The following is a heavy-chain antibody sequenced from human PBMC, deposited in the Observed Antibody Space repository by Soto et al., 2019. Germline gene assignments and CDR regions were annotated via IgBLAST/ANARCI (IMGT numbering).Heavy chain of an antibody. CDR3: ARYRRDGYNYQCFDY. CDR1: GGSISSGGYY. J-gene: IGHJ4*02. D-gene: IGHD5-12*01. Sequence: SETLSHTCTVSGGSISSGGYYWSWIRQHPGKGLEWIGYIYYSGSTYYNPSLKSRVTISVDTSKNQFSLKLSSVTAADTAVYYCARYRRDGYNYQCFDYWGQGTLVTVSS. V-gene: IGHV4-31*03. CDR2: IYYSGST.